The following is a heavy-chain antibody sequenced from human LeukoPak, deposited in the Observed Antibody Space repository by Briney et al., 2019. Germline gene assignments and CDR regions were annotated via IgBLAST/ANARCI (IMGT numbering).Heavy chain of an antibody. CDR1: GYTFTGYY. CDR3: VRDWVAAAGPYYYYYGMDV. J-gene: IGHJ6*02. V-gene: IGHV1-2*04. CDR2: INPNSGGT. Sequence: GASVKVSCKASGYTFTGYYMHWVRQAPGQGLEWMGWINPNSGGTNYAQKFQGWVTMTRDTSISTAYMELSRLRSDDTAVYYCVRDWVAAAGPYYYYYGMDVWGQGTTVTVSS. D-gene: IGHD6-13*01.